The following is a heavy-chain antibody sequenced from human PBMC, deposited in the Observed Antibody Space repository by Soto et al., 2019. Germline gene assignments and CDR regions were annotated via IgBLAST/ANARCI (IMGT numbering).Heavy chain of an antibody. D-gene: IGHD1-1*01. V-gene: IGHV1-69*13. CDR2: IIPIFGKA. Sequence: SVRVSCKASGGTFSSYAISWVRQAPGQVLEWMGGIIPIFGKANYAQKFQGRVTITADESTSTAYMELSSLRSEDTAVYYCARAGTTGNPYHFEDWAQGTIVTLSS. CDR1: GGTFSSYA. CDR3: ARAGTTGNPYHFED. J-gene: IGHJ4*02.